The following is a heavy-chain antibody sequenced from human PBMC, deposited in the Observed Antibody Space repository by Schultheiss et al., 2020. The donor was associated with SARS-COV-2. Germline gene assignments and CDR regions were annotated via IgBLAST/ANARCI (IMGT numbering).Heavy chain of an antibody. Sequence: SVKVSCNASGGTFSSYAISWVRQAPGQGLEWMGGIIPIFGTANYAQKLQGRVTMTTDTSTSTAYMELRSLRSDDTAVYYCARAPPWYDILTGYSDYWGQGTLVTVSS. J-gene: IGHJ4*02. CDR1: GGTFSSYA. CDR2: IIPIFGTA. CDR3: ARAPPWYDILTGYSDY. V-gene: IGHV1-69*05. D-gene: IGHD3-9*01.